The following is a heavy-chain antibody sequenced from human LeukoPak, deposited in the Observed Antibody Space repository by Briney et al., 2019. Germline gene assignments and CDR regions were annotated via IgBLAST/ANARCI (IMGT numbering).Heavy chain of an antibody. CDR3: ATDLSLGIAPAAKLDP. CDR1: GYTLTELS. D-gene: IGHD2-2*01. V-gene: IGHV1-24*01. J-gene: IGHJ5*02. Sequence: GASVKVSCKVSGYTLTELSMHWVRQAPGKGLEWMGGFDPEDGETIYAQKFQGRVTMTEDTSTDTAYMELSSLRSEDTAVYYCATDLSLGIAPAAKLDPWGQGTLVTVSS. CDR2: FDPEDGET.